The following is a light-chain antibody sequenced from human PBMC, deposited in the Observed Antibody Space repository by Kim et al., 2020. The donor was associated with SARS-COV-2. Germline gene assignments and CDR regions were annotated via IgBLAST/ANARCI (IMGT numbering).Light chain of an antibody. CDR2: KAS. V-gene: IGKV1-5*03. CDR1: QSISNW. CDR3: QQYNSWPYT. Sequence: SASVGDRVTITCRASQSISNWLAWYQQKPGKAPKLLIYKASSLESGVPSRFSGSGSGTEFTLTISSLQPDDFASYFCQQYNSWPYTFGQGTKLEI. J-gene: IGKJ2*01.